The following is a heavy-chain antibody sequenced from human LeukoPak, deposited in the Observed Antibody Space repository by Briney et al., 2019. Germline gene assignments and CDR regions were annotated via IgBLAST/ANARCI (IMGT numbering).Heavy chain of an antibody. CDR1: GFNFNNYW. CDR2: INSDGSST. Sequence: GGSLRLSCAASGFNFNNYWMSWLRQAPGKGLVWVSRINSDGSSTSYADSVKGRFTISRDNAKNTLYLQMNSLRVEDTAVYYCARDYGRSRDYGMDVWGPGTTVTVSS. J-gene: IGHJ6*02. CDR3: ARDYGRSRDYGMDV. D-gene: IGHD3-10*01. V-gene: IGHV3-74*01.